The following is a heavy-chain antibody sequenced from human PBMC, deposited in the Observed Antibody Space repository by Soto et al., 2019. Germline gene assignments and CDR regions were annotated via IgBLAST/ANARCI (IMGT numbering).Heavy chain of an antibody. D-gene: IGHD1-1*01. CDR1: GFNFSGSA. CDR3: TIEERTTGY. Sequence: EVQLVESGGGLVQPGGSLKLSCAASGFNFSGSAIQWVRQGPGKGLEWVGRIRGKANKYATAYAASVQGRFTISRDYSMNTAYLQMSSLSAEDTALYYCTIEERTTGYWGQGTLVTVSS. CDR2: IRGKANKYAT. J-gene: IGHJ4*02. V-gene: IGHV3-73*02.